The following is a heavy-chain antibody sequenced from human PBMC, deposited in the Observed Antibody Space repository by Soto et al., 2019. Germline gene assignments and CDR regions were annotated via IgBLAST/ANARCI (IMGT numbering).Heavy chain of an antibody. CDR2: ISSSSYT. V-gene: IGHV3-11*06. Sequence: XGSLLLSCAASGFTFSDYYMSWIRQAPGKGLEWVSYISSSSYTNYADSVKGRFTISRDNAKNSLYLQMNSLRAEDTAVYYCARDPAPYDSSGYYSDYWGQGTLVPVSS. CDR3: ARDPAPYDSSGYYSDY. CDR1: GFTFSDYY. J-gene: IGHJ4*02. D-gene: IGHD3-22*01.